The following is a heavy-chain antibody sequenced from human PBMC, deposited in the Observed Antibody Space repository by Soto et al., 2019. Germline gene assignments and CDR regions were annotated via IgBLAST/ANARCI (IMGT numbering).Heavy chain of an antibody. J-gene: IGHJ3*02. V-gene: IGHV4-31*03. D-gene: IGHD3-3*01. CDR2: ISYSGST. CDR1: GGSFSGGGYY. CDR3: ARTAIFGVVLNAFDI. Sequence: PSETLSLTCTVSGGSFSGGGYYWSWIRQHPGKGLEWMGYISYSGSTKYKPSLQSRITISVYTSKNQFSLSLTSVTAADTAIYLCARTAIFGVVLNAFDIWGQGTLVTVSS.